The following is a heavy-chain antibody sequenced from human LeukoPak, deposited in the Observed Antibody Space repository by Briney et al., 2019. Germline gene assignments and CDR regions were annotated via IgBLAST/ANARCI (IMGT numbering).Heavy chain of an antibody. D-gene: IGHD6-19*01. CDR2: INSDGGNT. CDR1: GYTFSSYW. V-gene: IGHV3-74*01. CDR3: AKDQIGWAPGYVSGPLDQ. J-gene: IGHJ4*02. Sequence: GGSLRLSCAASGYTFSSYWMHWVRQAPGKGLVWVSRINSDGGNTIYANSVKGRFTISRDNSKNTVYLQMTGLRTEDTAAYYCAKDQIGWAPGYVSGPLDQWGQGTLVTVSS.